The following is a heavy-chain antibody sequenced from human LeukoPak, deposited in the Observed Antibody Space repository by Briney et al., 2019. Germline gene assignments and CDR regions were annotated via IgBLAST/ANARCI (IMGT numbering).Heavy chain of an antibody. CDR2: IYYSGST. D-gene: IGHD6-13*01. V-gene: IGHV4-59*01. J-gene: IGHJ4*02. Sequence: SETLSLTCTVSGGSISYYYWSWIRQPPGKRLEWIGHIYYSGSTNYNPSLKSRVTISVDTSKNQFSLKLSSVSAADTAVYYCARNYQYSSSYYYWGRGTLATVSS. CDR3: ARNYQYSSSYYY. CDR1: GGSISYYY.